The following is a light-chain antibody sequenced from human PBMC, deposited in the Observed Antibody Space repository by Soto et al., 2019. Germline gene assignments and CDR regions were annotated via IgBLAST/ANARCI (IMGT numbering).Light chain of an antibody. CDR1: QSVSSY. V-gene: IGKV3-15*01. CDR3: QQYKNGWT. Sequence: EIVLTQSPATLSLSPGERATLSCIASQSVSSYLAWYQQKPGQAPRLLIYGASTRATGIPAKFSGGGSGTEFTLTISSLQSEDFAIYYCQQYKNGWTFGQGTKVDIK. CDR2: GAS. J-gene: IGKJ1*01.